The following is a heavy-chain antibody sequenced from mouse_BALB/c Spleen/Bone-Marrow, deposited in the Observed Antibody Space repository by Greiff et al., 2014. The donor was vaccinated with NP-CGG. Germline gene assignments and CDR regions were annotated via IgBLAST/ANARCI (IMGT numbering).Heavy chain of an antibody. CDR1: GYTFTDYV. V-gene: IGHV1-77*01. D-gene: IGHD2-1*01. Sequence: VQLQQSGPELVKPGASVKMSCKASGYTFTDYVITWVKQRTGQGLEWIGEIYPGSGSTYCNEKFKGKATLTADKSSNTAYMQLGSLTSEDSAVYFCARLDGNYRYAMDYWGQGTSVTVSS. J-gene: IGHJ4*01. CDR3: ARLDGNYRYAMDY. CDR2: IYPGSGST.